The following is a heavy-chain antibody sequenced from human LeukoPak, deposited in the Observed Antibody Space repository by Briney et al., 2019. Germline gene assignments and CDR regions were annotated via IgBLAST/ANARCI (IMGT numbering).Heavy chain of an antibody. V-gene: IGHV1-69*13. Sequence: SVKVSCKASGGTFSSYAISWVRQAPGQGLEWMGGIIPIFGTANYAQKFQGRVTITADESTSTAYMELSSLRSEDTAVYYCARAHTIAAAWPEGLPFDYWGQGTLVTVSS. J-gene: IGHJ4*02. CDR3: ARAHTIAAAWPEGLPFDY. CDR2: IIPIFGTA. D-gene: IGHD6-13*01. CDR1: GGTFSSYA.